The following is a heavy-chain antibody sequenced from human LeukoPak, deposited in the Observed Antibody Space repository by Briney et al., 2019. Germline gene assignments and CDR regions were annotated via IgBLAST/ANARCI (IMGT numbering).Heavy chain of an antibody. CDR1: GGSISSYY. J-gene: IGHJ4*02. Sequence: SGTLFLTCTVSGGSISSYYWSWIRQPPGKGLEWIGYIYYSGSTNYNPSLKSRVTISVDTSKNQFSLKLSSVTAADTAVYYCARRHSSGWYDWDYWGQGTLVTVSS. CDR3: ARRHSSGWYDWDY. CDR2: IYYSGST. D-gene: IGHD6-19*01. V-gene: IGHV4-59*08.